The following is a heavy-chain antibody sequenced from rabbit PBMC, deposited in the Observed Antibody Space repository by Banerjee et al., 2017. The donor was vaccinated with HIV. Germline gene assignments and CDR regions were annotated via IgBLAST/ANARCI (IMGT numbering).Heavy chain of an antibody. V-gene: IGHV1S45*01. J-gene: IGHJ3*01. CDR2: IAIGSGDT. D-gene: IGHD6-1*01. Sequence: QQQLVESGGGLVQPEGSLTLTCTASGFSFSSTYYMCWVRQAPGKGLEWIGCIAIGSGDTYCASWAKGRFTISKTSSTTVTLQMTSLTAADTATYFCAREIGDDTYGYAGYTYARGLDLWGPGTLVTVS. CDR1: GFSFSSTYY. CDR3: AREIGDDTYGYAGYTYARGLDL.